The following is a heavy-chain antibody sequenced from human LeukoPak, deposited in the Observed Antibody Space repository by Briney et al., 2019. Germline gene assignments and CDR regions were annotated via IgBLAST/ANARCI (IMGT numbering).Heavy chain of an antibody. CDR1: GYTFTSYG. CDR2: IIPIFGTA. Sequence: SVKVSCKASGYTFTSYGISWVRQAPGQGLEWMGGIIPIFGTANYAQKFQGRVTITADESTSTAYMELSSLRSEDTAVYYCARGQGRFLEWFYWGQGTLVTVSS. J-gene: IGHJ4*02. V-gene: IGHV1-69*13. D-gene: IGHD3-3*01. CDR3: ARGQGRFLEWFY.